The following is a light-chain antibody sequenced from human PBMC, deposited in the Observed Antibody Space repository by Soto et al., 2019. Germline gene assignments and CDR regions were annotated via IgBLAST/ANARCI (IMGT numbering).Light chain of an antibody. CDR3: AAWDDSLNGYV. V-gene: IGLV1-44*01. J-gene: IGLJ1*01. CDR2: SNN. CDR1: SSNIGSNT. Sequence: QSALTQPRSASGAPGQRVTSSCSGTSSNIGSNTVNWYQQLPGTAPKLLIYSNNQRPSGVPDRFSGSKSGTSASLAISGLQSEDEADYYCAAWDDSLNGYVFGTGT.